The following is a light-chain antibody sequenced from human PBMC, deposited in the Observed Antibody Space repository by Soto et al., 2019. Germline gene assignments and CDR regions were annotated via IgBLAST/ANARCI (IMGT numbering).Light chain of an antibody. J-gene: IGLJ2*01. CDR3: CSYAGVV. CDR2: AGN. CDR1: SSDVGSYDL. Sequence: QSVLTQPASVSGSPGQSITISCTGTSSDVGSYDLVSWYQQHPGKAPKLMIYAGNKRPSGVSTRFSGSKSGNTASLTISGLQAEDEADYYCCSYAGVVFGGGTQLTVL. V-gene: IGLV2-23*01.